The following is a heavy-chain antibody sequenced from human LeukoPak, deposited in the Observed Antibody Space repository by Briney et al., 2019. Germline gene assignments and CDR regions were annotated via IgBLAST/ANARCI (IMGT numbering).Heavy chain of an antibody. J-gene: IGHJ4*02. D-gene: IGHD3-22*01. CDR3: AREGSYYDSSGYALDY. V-gene: IGHV4-39*02. Sequence: PSEALSLTCTVSGDSISTSNSYWGWIRQPPGKGLEWIGSIYYSGNTYYNASLKSRVTISVDTSKNQFSLKLSSVTAADTAVYYCAREGSYYDSSGYALDYWGQGTLVTVSS. CDR2: IYYSGNT. CDR1: GDSISTSNSY.